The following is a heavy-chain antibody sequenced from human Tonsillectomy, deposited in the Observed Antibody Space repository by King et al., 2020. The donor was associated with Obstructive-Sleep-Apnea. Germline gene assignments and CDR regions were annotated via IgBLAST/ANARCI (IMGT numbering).Heavy chain of an antibody. Sequence: PLQESGPGLVKPSQTLSLTCTVSGGSISSGGYYWSWIRQHPGKGLEWIGYIYYSGSTYYNPSLKSRVTISVDTSKNQFSLKLSSVTAADTAVYYCARCYDSSGYYGYYFDYWGQGTLVTVSS. D-gene: IGHD3-22*01. CDR3: ARCYDSSGYYGYYFDY. V-gene: IGHV4-31*03. J-gene: IGHJ4*02. CDR2: IYYSGST. CDR1: GGSISSGGYY.